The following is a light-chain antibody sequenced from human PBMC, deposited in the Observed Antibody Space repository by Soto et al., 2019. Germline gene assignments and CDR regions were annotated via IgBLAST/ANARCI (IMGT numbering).Light chain of an antibody. CDR2: AAS. CDR1: QSVRSNY. J-gene: IGKJ1*01. V-gene: IGKV3-20*01. Sequence: EIVLTQSPGTLSLSPGERATLSCRASQSVRSNYLAWYQQKPGQAPRLLIYAASSRATGIPDRCSGSGSATDFTLTISRLEHEYFALYHCQQYGSSWTFGQGTKVEIK. CDR3: QQYGSSWT.